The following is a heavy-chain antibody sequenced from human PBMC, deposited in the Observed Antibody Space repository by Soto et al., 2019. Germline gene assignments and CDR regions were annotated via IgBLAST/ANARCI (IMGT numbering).Heavy chain of an antibody. J-gene: IGHJ1*01. CDR3: AKDLDSSGYYYTYFQN. V-gene: IGHV3-23*01. Sequence: ETLSLTCTVSGGSISSGGYYWSWVRQAPGKGLEWVSTVSGSGGSTYYADSVKGRFTISRDNSKNTLYLQMNSLRAEDTAVYYCAKDLDSSGYYYTYFQNWGQGTLVTVSS. CDR1: GGSISSGGYY. CDR2: VSGSGGST. D-gene: IGHD3-22*01.